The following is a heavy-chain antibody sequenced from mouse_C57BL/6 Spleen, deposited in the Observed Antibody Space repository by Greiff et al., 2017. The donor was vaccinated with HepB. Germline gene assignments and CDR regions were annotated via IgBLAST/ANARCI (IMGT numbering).Heavy chain of an antibody. CDR3: AREDDEGRDFDY. V-gene: IGHV1-82*01. CDR2: IYPGDGDT. CDR1: GYAFSSSW. Sequence: QVQLQQSGPELVKPGASVKISCKASGYAFSSSWMNWVKQRPGKGLEWIGRIYPGDGDTNYNEKFKGTATLTADKSSSTAYMQLSSLTSEDSAVYFCAREDDEGRDFDYWGQGTTLTVSS. J-gene: IGHJ2*01.